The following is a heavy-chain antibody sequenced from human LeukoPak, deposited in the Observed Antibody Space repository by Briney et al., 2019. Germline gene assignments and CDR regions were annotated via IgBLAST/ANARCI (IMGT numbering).Heavy chain of an antibody. D-gene: IGHD6-13*01. CDR1: GFTVSINY. CDR3: ARRRAASWPFDS. V-gene: IGHV3-66*04. CDR2: IYTDGRT. Sequence: GGSLRLSCAASGFTVSINYMGWVRQAPGKGLEWVSVIYTDGRTYSADSMKCRFTLSRDNSMNTLYLQMSSLRAEDTAVYYCARRRAASWPFDSWGQGNLVTVSS. J-gene: IGHJ4*02.